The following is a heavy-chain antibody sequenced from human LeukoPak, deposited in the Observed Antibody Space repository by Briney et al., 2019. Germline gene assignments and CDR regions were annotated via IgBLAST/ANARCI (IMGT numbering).Heavy chain of an antibody. J-gene: IGHJ6*03. V-gene: IGHV3-30*02. CDR2: IRYDGSNK. Sequence: GGSLRLSCAASGFTFSSYGMHWVRQAPGKGLEWVAFIRYDGSNKYYADSVKGRFTISRDNSKNTLYLQMNSLRAEDTAVYYCAKDGPIVVVVAATLDYYYMDVWGKGTTVTVSS. CDR3: AKDGPIVVVVAATLDYYYMDV. D-gene: IGHD2-15*01. CDR1: GFTFSSYG.